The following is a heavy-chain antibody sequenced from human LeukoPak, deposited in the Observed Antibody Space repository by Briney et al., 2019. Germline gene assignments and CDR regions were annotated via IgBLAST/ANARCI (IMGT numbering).Heavy chain of an antibody. D-gene: IGHD6-13*01. J-gene: IGHJ4*02. CDR2: ISGSGGST. CDR1: GFTFNNFA. Sequence: GGSLRLSCAASGFTFNNFAMSWVRQAPGKGLEWVSAISGSGGSTYYADSVKGRFTISRDNSKNTLYLQMNSLRAEDTAVYYCAKDPRRYSRTGGYFEYWGQGILVTVSS. CDR3: AKDPRRYSRTGGYFEY. V-gene: IGHV3-23*01.